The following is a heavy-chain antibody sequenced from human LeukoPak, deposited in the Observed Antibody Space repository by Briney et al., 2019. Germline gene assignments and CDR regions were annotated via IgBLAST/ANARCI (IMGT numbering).Heavy chain of an antibody. D-gene: IGHD6-13*01. V-gene: IGHV4-34*01. J-gene: IGHJ5*02. Sequence: SETLSLTCAVYGGSFSGYYWSWIRQPPGKGLEWIGEINHSGSTNYNPSLKSRVTISVDTSKNQFSLKLSSVTAADTAVYYCARRLAAAARFDPWGQGTLVTVSS. CDR2: INHSGST. CDR1: GGSFSGYY. CDR3: ARRLAAAARFDP.